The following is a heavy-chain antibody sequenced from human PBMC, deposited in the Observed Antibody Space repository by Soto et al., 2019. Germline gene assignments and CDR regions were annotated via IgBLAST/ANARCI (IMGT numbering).Heavy chain of an antibody. V-gene: IGHV1-2*02. CDR3: ARASAGFSTRWYDWFDP. CDR1: GYTFTGYF. D-gene: IGHD2-2*01. J-gene: IGHJ5*02. Sequence: QVQLVQSGAEVKKPGASVKVSCKASGYTFTGYFLHWVRQAPGQGFEWMGWIDSNSGSTKYAQKVQGRVTMTRDTSIGTAYMELRGLASDDTAVYYCARASAGFSTRWYDWFDPWGQGTLVTVSS. CDR2: IDSNSGST.